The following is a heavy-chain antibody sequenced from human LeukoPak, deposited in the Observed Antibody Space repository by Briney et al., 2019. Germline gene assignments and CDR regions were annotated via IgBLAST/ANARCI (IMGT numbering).Heavy chain of an antibody. CDR3: ARDRQSTVTPFLVS. J-gene: IGHJ4*02. D-gene: IGHD3-3*02. Sequence: GGSLRLSCEASGFTFSNHAMHWVRQAPGKGLEWVALIYYDGDKKYYADSVKGRFTISRDNSKNTVYLEMDSLRADATAVYYCARDRQSTVTPFLVSWGRGPLVTVSS. CDR2: IYYDGDKK. V-gene: IGHV3-30*04. CDR1: GFTFSNHA.